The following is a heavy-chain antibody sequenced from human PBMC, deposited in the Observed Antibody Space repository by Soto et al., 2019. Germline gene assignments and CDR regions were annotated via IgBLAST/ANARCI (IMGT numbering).Heavy chain of an antibody. V-gene: IGHV4-4*07. CDR1: GASISSYF. CDR2: IYTSGST. CDR3: AAICSSPSCYGPDF. D-gene: IGHD2-2*01. Sequence: SETRSLTCTVSGASISSYFWSWIRQPAGKGLEWIGRIYTSGSTDYNPSLESRVTISVDTSKQQVSLKLTSVTAADTSVYYCAAICSSPSCYGPDFWGQGTSVTVSS. J-gene: IGHJ6*02.